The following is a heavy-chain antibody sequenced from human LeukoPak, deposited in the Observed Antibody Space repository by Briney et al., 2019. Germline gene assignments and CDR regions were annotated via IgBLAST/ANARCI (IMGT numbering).Heavy chain of an antibody. J-gene: IGHJ4*02. Sequence: GGSLRLSCAASGFTFSDYYMSWIRQAPGKGLEWVSYISSSGSTIYYADSVKGRFTISRDNAKNSLYLQMNSLRAEDTAVYYCARDRDYYDSSGYYPLDYWGQGTLVTVSS. CDR1: GFTFSDYY. V-gene: IGHV3-11*01. D-gene: IGHD3-22*01. CDR2: ISSSGSTI. CDR3: ARDRDYYDSSGYYPLDY.